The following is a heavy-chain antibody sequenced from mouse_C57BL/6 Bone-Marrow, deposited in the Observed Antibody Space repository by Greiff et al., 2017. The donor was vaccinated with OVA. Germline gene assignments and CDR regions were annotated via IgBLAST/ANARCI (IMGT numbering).Heavy chain of an antibody. CDR3: ARYYGSSYWYFDV. D-gene: IGHD1-1*01. V-gene: IGHV5-16*01. CDR2: INYDGSST. J-gene: IGHJ1*03. Sequence: VKLVESEGGLVQPGSSMKLSCTASGFTFSDYYMAWVRQVPEKGLEWVANINYDGSSTYYLDSLKSRFIISRDHAKNILYLQMSSLKSEDTATYYCARYYGSSYWYFDVWGTETTVTVSS. CDR1: GFTFSDYY.